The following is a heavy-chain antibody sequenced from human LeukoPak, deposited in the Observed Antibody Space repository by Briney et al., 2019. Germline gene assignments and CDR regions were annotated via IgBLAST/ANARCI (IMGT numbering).Heavy chain of an antibody. V-gene: IGHV4-59*01. D-gene: IGHD3-9*01. Sequence: PETLSLTCTVSGGSLSTDYGSWIRHPPGNGLEWIGYIYYSGNTNYNPSLQRRVTISVDTSKNQFSLKLTSGTAADTAVYYCARRRGGQFDWLLYVGEAFDIWGQGTMVTVSS. CDR2: IYYSGNT. J-gene: IGHJ3*02. CDR3: ARRRGGQFDWLLYVGEAFDI. CDR1: GGSLSTDY.